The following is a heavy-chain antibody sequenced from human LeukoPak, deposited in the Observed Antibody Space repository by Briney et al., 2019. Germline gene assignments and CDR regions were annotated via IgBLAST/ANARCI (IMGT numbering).Heavy chain of an antibody. CDR3: ARQLYSSATV. Sequence: SETLSLTCTVSGDSISSSNYFWGWIRQPPGKGLEWVGNIYHSWNTFYNPSLESRVTISADTSKNQFSLKLTFVTVAYTGVYYCARQLYSSATVWGQGTTVIVSS. CDR1: GDSISSSNYF. V-gene: IGHV4-39*01. J-gene: IGHJ6*02. CDR2: IYHSWNT. D-gene: IGHD6-25*01.